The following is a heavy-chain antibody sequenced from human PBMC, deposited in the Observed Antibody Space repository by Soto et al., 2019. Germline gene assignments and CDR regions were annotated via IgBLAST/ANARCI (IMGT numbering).Heavy chain of an antibody. CDR2: INSDGSST. Sequence: GGSLRLSCAASGFTFSSYWMHWVRQAPGKGLVWVSRINSDGSSTSYADSVKGRFTISRDNAKNTLYLQMNSLRAEDTAVYYCAKSGSHSYFDYWGQGTLVTVSS. CDR3: AKSGSHSYFDY. CDR1: GFTFSSYW. V-gene: IGHV3-74*01. D-gene: IGHD1-26*01. J-gene: IGHJ4*02.